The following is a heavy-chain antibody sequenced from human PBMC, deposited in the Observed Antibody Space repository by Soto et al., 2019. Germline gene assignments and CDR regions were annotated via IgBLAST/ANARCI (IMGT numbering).Heavy chain of an antibody. CDR2: INSDGSVS. J-gene: IGHJ6*03. CDR3: ARGDCVGGTCYSLAGSFYYYMDV. V-gene: IGHV3-74*02. CDR1: GFTFSNYW. D-gene: IGHD2-15*01. Sequence: EVQLVESGGGLVQPGGSLRLSCAASGFTFSNYWMYWVRQAPGKGLEWVSRINSDGSVSSHADSVRGRLTISRDNVKNTLYLHMDSLRAEATAVYFCARGDCVGGTCYSLAGSFYYYMDVWGKGTTVTVFS.